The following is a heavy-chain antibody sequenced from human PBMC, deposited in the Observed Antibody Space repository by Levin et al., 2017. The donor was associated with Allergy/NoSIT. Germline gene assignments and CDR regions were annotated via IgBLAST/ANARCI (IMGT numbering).Heavy chain of an antibody. CDR2: IDLGDSDT. D-gene: IGHD6-13*01. CDR3: ARPATTAAGSSYYFDF. Sequence: GESLKISCKVSGYRFTSYWIAWVRQMPGKGLEWMGNIDLGDSDTRYSPSFQGQVTISADKSISTAYLQWGSLQASDTAMYYCARPATTAAGSSYYFDFWGQGTLVTVSS. V-gene: IGHV5-51*01. CDR1: GYRFTSYW. J-gene: IGHJ4*02.